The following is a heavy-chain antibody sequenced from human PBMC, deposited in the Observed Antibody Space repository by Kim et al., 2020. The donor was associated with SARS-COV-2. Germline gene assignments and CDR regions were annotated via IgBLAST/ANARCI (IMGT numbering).Heavy chain of an antibody. J-gene: IGHJ5*02. CDR2: VNPYSGKT. Sequence: ASVKVSCEAFGYSFTSHDINWVRQATGQGLEWMGWVNPYSGKTSYAQKFQGRVSMTRNTSMSTAYMELSSLTSEDTAVYFCARDSRGSGSYPPNWFDHWGPGTLVTVSS. CDR1: GYSFTSHD. CDR3: ARDSRGSGSYPPNWFDH. V-gene: IGHV1-8*01. D-gene: IGHD3-10*01.